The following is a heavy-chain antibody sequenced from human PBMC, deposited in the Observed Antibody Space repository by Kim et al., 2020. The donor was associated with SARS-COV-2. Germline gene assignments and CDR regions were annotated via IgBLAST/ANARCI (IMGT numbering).Heavy chain of an antibody. J-gene: IGHJ4*02. V-gene: IGHV3-30*03. CDR3: ATDPYMGFDY. Sequence: GGSLRLSCAASGFTFSSYGMHWVRQAPGKGLEWVAVISYDGSNKYYADSVKGRFTISRDNSKNTLYLQMNSLIAEDTAVYYCATDPYMGFDYWGQGTLVTVSS. CDR2: ISYDGSNK. D-gene: IGHD2-2*02. CDR1: GFTFSSYG.